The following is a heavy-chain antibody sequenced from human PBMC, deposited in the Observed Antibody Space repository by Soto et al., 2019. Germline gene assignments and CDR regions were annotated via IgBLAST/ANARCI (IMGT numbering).Heavy chain of an antibody. V-gene: IGHV1-69*02. CDR2: IIPILGIA. CDR1: GGTFSSYT. Sequence: QVQLVQSGAEVKKPGSSVKVSCKASGGTFSSYTISWVRQAPGQGLEWMGRIIPILGIANYAQKVQGRVTITADKTTRTAYMELSSLRSEDTAVYYCARSPRIQLGTSNWFDPWGQGTLVTVSS. CDR3: ARSPRIQLGTSNWFDP. D-gene: IGHD5-18*01. J-gene: IGHJ5*02.